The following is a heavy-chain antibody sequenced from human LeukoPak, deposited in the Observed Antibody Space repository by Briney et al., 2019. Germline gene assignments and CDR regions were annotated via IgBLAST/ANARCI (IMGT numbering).Heavy chain of an antibody. CDR2: ISGSGGST. Sequence: PGGPLRLSCAASGFTFSSYAMSWVRQAPGKGLEWVSAISGSGGSTYYADSVKGRFTISRDNSKNTLYLQMNSLRAEDTAVYYCARDRVTVVRALGAFDIWGQGTMVTVSS. J-gene: IGHJ3*02. CDR1: GFTFSSYA. V-gene: IGHV3-23*01. D-gene: IGHD4-23*01. CDR3: ARDRVTVVRALGAFDI.